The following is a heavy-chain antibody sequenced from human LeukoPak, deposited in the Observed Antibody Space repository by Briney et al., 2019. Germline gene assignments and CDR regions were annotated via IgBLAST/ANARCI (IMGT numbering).Heavy chain of an antibody. D-gene: IGHD5-18*01. CDR2: INHSGST. V-gene: IGHV4-34*01. J-gene: IGHJ4*02. CDR3: AREARGYSYGQSHFDY. CDR1: GGSFSGYY. Sequence: SETLSLTCAVYGGSFSGYYWSWIRQPPGKGLEWIGEINHSGSTNYNPSLKSRVTISVDTSKNQFSLKLSSVTAADTAVYYCAREARGYSYGQSHFDYWGQGTLVTVSS.